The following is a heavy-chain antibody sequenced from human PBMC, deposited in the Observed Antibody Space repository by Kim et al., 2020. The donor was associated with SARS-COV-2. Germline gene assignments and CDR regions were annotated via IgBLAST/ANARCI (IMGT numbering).Heavy chain of an antibody. CDR3: AKDRTYYYDSSGQGDAFDI. J-gene: IGHJ3*02. D-gene: IGHD3-22*01. V-gene: IGHV3-23*01. Sequence: GGSLRLSCAASGFTFSSYAMSWVRQAPGKGLEWVSAISGSGGSTYYADSVKGRFTISRDNSKNTLYLQMNSLRAEDTAVYYCAKDRTYYYDSSGQGDAFDIWGQGTMVTVSS. CDR1: GFTFSSYA. CDR2: ISGSGGST.